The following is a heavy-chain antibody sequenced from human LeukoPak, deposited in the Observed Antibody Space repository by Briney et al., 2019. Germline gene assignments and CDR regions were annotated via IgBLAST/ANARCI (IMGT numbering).Heavy chain of an antibody. Sequence: GGSLRLSCAASGFTVSSNYMSWVRQAPGKGLEWVPVIYSGGSTYYADSVKGRFTISRDNSKNTLYLQMNSLGAEDTAVYYCARDLGSPAGVDYWGQGTLVTVSS. CDR2: IYSGGST. CDR1: GFTVSSNY. D-gene: IGHD1-26*01. CDR3: ARDLGSPAGVDY. J-gene: IGHJ4*02. V-gene: IGHV3-66*02.